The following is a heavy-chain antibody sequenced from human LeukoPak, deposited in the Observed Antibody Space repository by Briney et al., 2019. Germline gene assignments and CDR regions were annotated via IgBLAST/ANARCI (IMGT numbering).Heavy chain of an antibody. V-gene: IGHV3-23*01. CDR3: AKRISGWYFTDY. Sequence: GGSLRLSCAASGFSFSSYAMSWVRQAPGKGLEWVSAISGSSGYTYYADSVKGRFTISRDNSKNTLYLQMNSLTAEDTAVYCCAKRISGWYFTDYWGQGTLVTVSS. CDR1: GFSFSSYA. J-gene: IGHJ4*02. CDR2: ISGSSGYT. D-gene: IGHD6-19*01.